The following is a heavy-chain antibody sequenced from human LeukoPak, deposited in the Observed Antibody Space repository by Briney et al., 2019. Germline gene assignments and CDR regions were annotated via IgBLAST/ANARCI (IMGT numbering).Heavy chain of an antibody. CDR1: GFTFSSYG. CDR3: ARASGSYLSDY. D-gene: IGHD1-26*01. V-gene: IGHV3-33*01. CDR2: IWYDGSNK. Sequence: GRSLRLSCAASGFTFSSYGMHWVRQAPAKGLEWVAVIWYDGSNKYYADSVKGRFTISRDNSKNTLYLQMNSLRAEDTAVYYCARASGSYLSDYWGQGTLVTVSS. J-gene: IGHJ4*02.